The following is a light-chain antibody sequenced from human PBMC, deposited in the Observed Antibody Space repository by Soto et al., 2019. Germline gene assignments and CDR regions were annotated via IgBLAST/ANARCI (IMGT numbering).Light chain of an antibody. CDR2: TSG. V-gene: IGKV1-39*01. CDR3: QQTYSTPYT. CDR1: QRITTY. J-gene: IGKJ2*01. Sequence: IHMTQSPSSLSASVGDRITVTCRASQRITTYVNWYQLKPGEAPKLLISTSGTLQRGVPSMFSGSGSGTDFTLTITRLKPADFATYFCQQTYSTPYTFGQGTKLEIK.